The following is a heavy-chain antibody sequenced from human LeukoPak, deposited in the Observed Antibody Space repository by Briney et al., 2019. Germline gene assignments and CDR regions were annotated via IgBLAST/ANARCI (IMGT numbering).Heavy chain of an antibody. J-gene: IGHJ5*02. D-gene: IGHD3-9*01. CDR2: ISGGST. CDR3: AKGRRYNILTGYYVSEVDP. CDR1: GFTVSSNE. V-gene: IGHV3-38-3*01. Sequence: PGGSLRLSCAASGFTVSSNEMSWVRQAPGKGLEWVSSISGGSTYYADSRKGRFTISRDNSKNTLHLQMNSLRAEDTAVYYCAKGRRYNILTGYYVSEVDPWGQGTLVTVSS.